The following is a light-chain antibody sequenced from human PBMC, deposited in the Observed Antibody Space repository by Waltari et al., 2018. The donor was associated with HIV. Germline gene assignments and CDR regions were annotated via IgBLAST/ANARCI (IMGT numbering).Light chain of an antibody. CDR3: QQSHSPPYT. CDR1: QAICVC. J-gene: IGKJ2*01. CDR2: AAS. V-gene: IGKV1-39*01. Sequence: DIQMTQSPSSLSASVGDRVIITCRPSQAICVCLSLYQQKPGKAPRLLIYAASSFQSGVPSRFTGRGSGTDFTLTITSLQPEDFATYYCQQSHSPPYTFGQGTKVEI.